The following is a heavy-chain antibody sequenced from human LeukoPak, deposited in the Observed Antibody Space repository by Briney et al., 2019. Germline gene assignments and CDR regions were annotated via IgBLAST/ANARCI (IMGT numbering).Heavy chain of an antibody. D-gene: IGHD6-19*01. CDR1: GGSISSYY. CDR2: IYTSGST. J-gene: IGHJ6*03. Sequence: SETLSLTCTVSGGSISSYYWSWIRQPAGKGLEWIGRIYTSGSTNYNPSLKSRVTMSVDTSKNQFSLKLSSVTAADTAVYYCARGGEQWLPYYYYYMDVWGKGTTVTISS. V-gene: IGHV4-4*07. CDR3: ARGGEQWLPYYYYYMDV.